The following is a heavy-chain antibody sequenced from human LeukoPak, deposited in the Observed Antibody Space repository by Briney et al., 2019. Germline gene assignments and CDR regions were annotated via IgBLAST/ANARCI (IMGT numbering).Heavy chain of an antibody. Sequence: ASVKVSCKASGYTFTSYGINWVRQAPGQGLEWMGWISACNGNTKHAQKLQGRVTMTTDTSTSTAYMELRSLRSDDTAVYYCARAGITSGWVQNMDYWGQGTLVTVSS. CDR3: ARAGITSGWVQNMDY. CDR2: ISACNGNT. D-gene: IGHD6-19*01. J-gene: IGHJ4*02. CDR1: GYTFTSYG. V-gene: IGHV1-18*01.